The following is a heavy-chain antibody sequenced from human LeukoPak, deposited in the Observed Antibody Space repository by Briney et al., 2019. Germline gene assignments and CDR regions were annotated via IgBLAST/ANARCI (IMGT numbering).Heavy chain of an antibody. D-gene: IGHD3-10*01. J-gene: IGHJ3*02. CDR2: IYYSDST. CDR3: AKSNGYGLVDI. Sequence: PSETLSLTCTVSGGSINNYFWSWIRQPPGKGLECIAYIYYSDSTNYNPSLKSRITISVDTSKNQFSLKLNSVTAADTAVYYCAKSNGYGLVDIWGQGTMVTVSS. CDR1: GGSINNYF. V-gene: IGHV4-59*12.